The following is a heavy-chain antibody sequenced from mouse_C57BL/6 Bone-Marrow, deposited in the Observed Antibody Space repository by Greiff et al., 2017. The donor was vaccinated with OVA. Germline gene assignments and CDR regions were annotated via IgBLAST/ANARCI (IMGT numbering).Heavy chain of an antibody. CDR2: IYPGGGYT. D-gene: IGHD1-1*01. CDR1: GYTFTNYW. Sequence: VQRVESGAELVRPGTSVKMSCKASGYTFTNYWIGWAKQRPGHGLEWIGDIYPGGGYTNYNEKFKGKATLTADKSSSTAYMQFSSLTSEDSAIYYCARQGNHYGSGYYYAMDYWGQGTSVTVSS. CDR3: ARQGNHYGSGYYYAMDY. V-gene: IGHV1-63*01. J-gene: IGHJ4*01.